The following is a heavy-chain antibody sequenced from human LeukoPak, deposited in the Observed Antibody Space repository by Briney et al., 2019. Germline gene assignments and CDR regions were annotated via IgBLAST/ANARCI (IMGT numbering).Heavy chain of an antibody. CDR1: GGSISSSSYY. Sequence: PSETLSLTCSVSGGSISSSSYYWGWIRQPPGKGLEWIGSIYYSGTTYYNPSLKSRVTISVDTSKNQFSLKVSSVTAADTAVYYCARDLPLPAEPHFDHWGQGTLVTVSS. V-gene: IGHV4-39*07. CDR3: ARDLPLPAEPHFDH. D-gene: IGHD1-14*01. CDR2: IYYSGTT. J-gene: IGHJ4*02.